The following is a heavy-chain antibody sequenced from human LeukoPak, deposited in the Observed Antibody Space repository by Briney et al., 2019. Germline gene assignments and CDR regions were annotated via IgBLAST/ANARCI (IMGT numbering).Heavy chain of an antibody. J-gene: IGHJ4*02. CDR3: ARGPSSGWYRTSSFDY. Sequence: PGGSLRLSCAASGFTFSSYAMSWIRQPPGKGLEWIGEINHSGSTNYNPSLKSRVTISVDTSKNQFSLKLGSVTAADTAVYYCARGPSSGWYRTSSFDYWGQGTLVTVSS. D-gene: IGHD6-19*01. V-gene: IGHV4-34*01. CDR1: GFTFSSYA. CDR2: INHSGST.